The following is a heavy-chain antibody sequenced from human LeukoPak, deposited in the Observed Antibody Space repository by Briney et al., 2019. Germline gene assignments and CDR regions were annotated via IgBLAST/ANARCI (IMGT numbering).Heavy chain of an antibody. CDR2: IYQSETA. V-gene: IGHV4-38-2*02. J-gene: IGHJ5*01. Sequence: PSETLSLTCTVSGYSISSGYFWGWMRQPPGKGLEWIGSIYQSETAHYNPSLKSRVTISVDTPKNQFSLKLRSVMAADTAVYYCARGYGYSQYVFDFWGQGTLVTVSS. CDR3: ARGYGYSQYVFDF. D-gene: IGHD5-18*01. CDR1: GYSISSGYF.